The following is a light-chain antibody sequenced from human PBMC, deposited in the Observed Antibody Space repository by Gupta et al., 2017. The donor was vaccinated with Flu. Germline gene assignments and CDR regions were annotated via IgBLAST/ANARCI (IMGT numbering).Light chain of an antibody. Sequence: ITISCTGTSSDVGGYNYVSWYQQHPGKAPKLMIYDVSNRPSGVSNRFSGSKSGNTASLTISGLQAEDEADYYCSSYTSSSTGYVFGTGTKVTVL. CDR1: SSDVGGYNY. J-gene: IGLJ1*01. V-gene: IGLV2-14*04. CDR2: DVS. CDR3: SSYTSSSTGYV.